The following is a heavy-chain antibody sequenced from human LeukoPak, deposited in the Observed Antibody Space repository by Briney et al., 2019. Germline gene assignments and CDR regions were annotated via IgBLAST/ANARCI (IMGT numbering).Heavy chain of an antibody. CDR2: IYYSGST. CDR3: AREYYYDSSGYYDYFDC. D-gene: IGHD3-22*01. V-gene: IGHV4-59*01. J-gene: IGHJ4*02. CDR1: GGSISSYY. Sequence: PSETLSLTCTVSGGSISSYYWSWIRQPPGKGLEWIGYIYYSGSTNYNPSLKSRVTISVDTSKNQFSLKLSSVTAADTAVYYCAREYYYDSSGYYDYFDCWGQGTLVTVSS.